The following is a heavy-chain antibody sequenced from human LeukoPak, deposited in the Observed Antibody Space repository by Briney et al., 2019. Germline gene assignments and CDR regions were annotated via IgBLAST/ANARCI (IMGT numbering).Heavy chain of an antibody. CDR2: INPSGGST. Sequence: ASVNVSFKASGYTFTSYYMHWVRQAPRQGLGWMGLINPSGGSTSYAQKFQGRVTMTRDTSTSTVYMELSSLRSEDTAVYYCARDRSDYGGNSGAFDIWGQGTMVTVSS. V-gene: IGHV1-46*01. D-gene: IGHD4-23*01. CDR1: GYTFTSYY. CDR3: ARDRSDYGGNSGAFDI. J-gene: IGHJ3*02.